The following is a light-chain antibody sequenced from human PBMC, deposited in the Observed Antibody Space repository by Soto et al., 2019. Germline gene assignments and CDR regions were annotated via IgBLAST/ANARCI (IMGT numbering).Light chain of an antibody. Sequence: QSVLTQPPSASGSPGQSVTISFTGTNSDVSWHQQHPGKAPKLVIYEVTKRPSGVPDRFSGSKSDNAASLTISRLQAEDEADYYCSSYAGSNNLLFGGGTKLTVL. CDR3: SSYAGSNNLL. V-gene: IGLV2-8*01. CDR1: NSD. J-gene: IGLJ2*01. CDR2: EVT.